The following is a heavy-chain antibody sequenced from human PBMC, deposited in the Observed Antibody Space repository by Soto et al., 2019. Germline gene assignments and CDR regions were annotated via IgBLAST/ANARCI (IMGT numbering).Heavy chain of an antibody. CDR3: AQKIYGGNSDWYFDL. CDR1: GGTFSSYA. Sequence: QVQLVQSGAEVKKPGSSVKVSCKASGGTFSSYAISWVRQAPGQGLEWMGGIIPIFGTANYAQKFQGRVTITADESTSTAYMVLSSPRSEDTAVYYCAQKIYGGNSDWYFDLWGRGTLVTVSS. J-gene: IGHJ2*01. D-gene: IGHD2-21*02. V-gene: IGHV1-69*12. CDR2: IIPIFGTA.